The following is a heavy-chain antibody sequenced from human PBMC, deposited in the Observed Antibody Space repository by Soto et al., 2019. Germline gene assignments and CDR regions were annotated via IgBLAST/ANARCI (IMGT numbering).Heavy chain of an antibody. J-gene: IGHJ4*02. Sequence: QVQLQESGPGLVKPSETLSLTCIVSGGSIRPYYWSWVRQPPGKGLEWIGYIHSIGTTNYNPSLNSRVTISVDTSKNQFSLKLNSVAAADTAVYYCARQGSTSLRYFDYWGQGTLVTVSS. CDR3: ARQGSTSLRYFDY. CDR2: IHSIGTT. D-gene: IGHD2-2*01. V-gene: IGHV4-59*08. CDR1: GGSIRPYY.